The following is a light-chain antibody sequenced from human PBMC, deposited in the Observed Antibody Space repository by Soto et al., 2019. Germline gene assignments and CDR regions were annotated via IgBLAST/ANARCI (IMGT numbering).Light chain of an antibody. CDR1: QSLVYSDGKTS. J-gene: IGKJ1*01. CDR2: EVS. CDR3: MQTVAHPWA. V-gene: IGKV2D-29*02. Sequence: DIVMTQTPLSLSVTPGQPASISCKSTQSLVYSDGKTSLSWYVQKPGQSPQLLIYEVSKRFSGVPDRFSGSGSGTDFTLKMSRVEAADVGIYYCMQTVAHPWAFGQGTRLEIK.